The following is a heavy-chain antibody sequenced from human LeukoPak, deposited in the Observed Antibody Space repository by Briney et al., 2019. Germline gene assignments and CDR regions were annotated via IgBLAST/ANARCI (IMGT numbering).Heavy chain of an antibody. D-gene: IGHD2-15*01. V-gene: IGHV1-18*04. J-gene: IGHJ4*02. CDR3: ARDYVSSAAAATQDY. Sequence: ASVTLSFTGSGYTFTSYGISWVRQALGQGLEWMVWNSVYNGHTNYAQKLQGRVTMTTATSTSTAYMELRSLRSDASAVYYCARDYVSSAAAATQDYWGQGTLVTVSS. CDR2: NSVYNGHT. CDR1: GYTFTSYG.